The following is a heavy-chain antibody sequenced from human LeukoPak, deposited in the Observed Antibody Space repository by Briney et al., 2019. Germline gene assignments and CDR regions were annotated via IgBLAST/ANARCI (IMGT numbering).Heavy chain of an antibody. CDR2: MNPNSGNT. CDR3: AGGQRYRPPNYGSGRGRDYYYMDV. J-gene: IGHJ6*03. D-gene: IGHD3-10*01. V-gene: IGHV1-8*01. CDR1: GYTFTSYD. Sequence: ATVKVSCKASGYTFTSYDINWVRQATGQGLEWMGWMNPNSGNTGYAQKFQGRVTMTRNTSISTAYMELSSLRSEGTAVYYCAGGQRYRPPNYGSGRGRDYYYMDVWGKGTTVTVSS.